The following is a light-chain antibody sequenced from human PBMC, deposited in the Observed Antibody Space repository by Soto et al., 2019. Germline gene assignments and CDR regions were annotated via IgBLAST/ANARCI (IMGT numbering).Light chain of an antibody. J-gene: IGKJ1*01. V-gene: IGKV1-5*01. CDR2: DAS. CDR3: QQYNSYPWT. CDR1: QSISSW. Sequence: DIQMTQSPSNLSASVGDRVTITCRASQSISSWLAWYQQKPGKAPKLLIYDASSLESGVPSRFSGSGSGTEFTLTISSLQPGDFAPYYCQQYNSYPWTFGQGTKGEIK.